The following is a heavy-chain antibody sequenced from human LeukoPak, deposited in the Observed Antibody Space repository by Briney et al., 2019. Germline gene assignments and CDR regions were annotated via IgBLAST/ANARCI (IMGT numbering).Heavy chain of an antibody. CDR2: IYYSGST. CDR3: ARGYYYDSSGYYSTRRPGPLSFDY. Sequence: PSETLSLTSTVSGGSISSYYWSWIRQPPGKGLEWIGYIYYSGSTNYNPSLKSRVTISVDTSKNQFSLKLSSVTAADTAVYYCARGYYYDSSGYYSTRRPGPLSFDYWGQGTLVTVS. J-gene: IGHJ4*02. CDR1: GGSISSYY. V-gene: IGHV4-59*01. D-gene: IGHD3-22*01.